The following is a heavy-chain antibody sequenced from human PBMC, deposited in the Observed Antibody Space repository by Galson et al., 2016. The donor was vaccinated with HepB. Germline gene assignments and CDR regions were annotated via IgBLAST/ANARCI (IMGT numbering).Heavy chain of an antibody. D-gene: IGHD1-26*01. J-gene: IGHJ4*02. V-gene: IGHV5-51*01. CDR1: GYTFTRYW. CDR2: IYPGTSES. CDR3: ARPRFISSTTWYYFDY. Sequence: QSGAEVKKPGESLKISCNVSGYTFTRYWIGWMRQTPGKGLEWMGIIYPGTSESRYSPSFQGQVIISADKSISTAYLQWNNLKASDTAIYYCARPRFISSTTWYYFDYWGQGTLITVSS.